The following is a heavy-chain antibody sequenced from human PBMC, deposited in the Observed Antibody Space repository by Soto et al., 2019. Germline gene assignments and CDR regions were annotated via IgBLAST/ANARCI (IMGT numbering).Heavy chain of an antibody. CDR3: ARGGGVVVPGDVGRNNRFDP. CDR1: GGTFSSYS. J-gene: IGHJ5*02. D-gene: IGHD2-2*01. Sequence: QVQLVQSGAEVKKPGSSVKVSCEASGGTFSSYSFSWVRQAPGQGLEWMGRVIPILGMANYAQKFQGRVTITADKSTSPVYMELSSLRSEDTAVYYCARGGGVVVPGDVGRNNRFDPWGQGTLVTVSS. CDR2: VIPILGMA. V-gene: IGHV1-69*02.